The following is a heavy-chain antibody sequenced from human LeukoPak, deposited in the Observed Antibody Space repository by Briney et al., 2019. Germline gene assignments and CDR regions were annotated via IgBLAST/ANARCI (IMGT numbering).Heavy chain of an antibody. CDR1: GFSLSTSGVG. CDR3: AHSVPSDSSSWYEYFDY. CDR2: IYWDDDK. D-gene: IGHD6-13*01. Sequence: SGPTLVNPTQTLTLTCTFSGFSLSTSGVGVGWIRQPPGKALEWLALIYWDDDKRYSPSLKSRLTITKDTSKNQVVLTMTNMDPVDTATYYCAHSVPSDSSSWYEYFDYWGQGTLVTVSS. V-gene: IGHV2-5*02. J-gene: IGHJ4*02.